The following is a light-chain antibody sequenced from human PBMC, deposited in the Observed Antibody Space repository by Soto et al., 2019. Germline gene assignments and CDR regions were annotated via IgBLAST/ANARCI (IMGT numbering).Light chain of an antibody. CDR3: QQRSNWPPIT. Sequence: ETVLTQSPATLSLSPERRATLSCRASQSVSSYLAWYQQRPGQAPRLLIYDASNRATGIPARFSGSGSGTDFTLTISSLEAEDFAIYYCQQRSNWPPITFGQGTRLEIK. V-gene: IGKV3-11*01. J-gene: IGKJ5*01. CDR2: DAS. CDR1: QSVSSY.